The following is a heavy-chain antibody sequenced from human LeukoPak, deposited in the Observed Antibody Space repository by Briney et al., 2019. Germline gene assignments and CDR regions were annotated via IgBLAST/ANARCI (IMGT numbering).Heavy chain of an antibody. D-gene: IGHD5-24*01. CDR2: ISSSSSTI. CDR1: GFTFSSCS. Sequence: GGSLRLSCAASGFTFSSCSMNWVRQAPGKGLEWVSYISSSSSTIYYADSVKGRFTISRDNAKNSLYLQMNSLRAEDTAVYYCARDRMATIYYFDYWGQGTLVTVSS. V-gene: IGHV3-48*01. J-gene: IGHJ4*02. CDR3: ARDRMATIYYFDY.